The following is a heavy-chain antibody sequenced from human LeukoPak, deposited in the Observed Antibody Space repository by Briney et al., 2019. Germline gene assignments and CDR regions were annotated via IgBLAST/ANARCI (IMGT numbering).Heavy chain of an antibody. CDR3: ARGGAARPDY. J-gene: IGHJ4*02. CDR1: GFTFRNYG. D-gene: IGHD6-6*01. V-gene: IGHV3-48*04. Sequence: PGGSLRLSCTASGFTFRNYGMNWVRQAPGKWLEWVSYISSTSSNVAYADSVKGRFTISRDNVRNSLYLQINSLRVEDTSVYYCARGGAARPDYWGQGTLVTVSS. CDR2: ISSTSSNV.